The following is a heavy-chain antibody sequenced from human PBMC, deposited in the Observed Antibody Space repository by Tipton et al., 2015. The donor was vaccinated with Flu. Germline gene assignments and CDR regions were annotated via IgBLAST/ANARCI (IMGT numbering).Heavy chain of an antibody. CDR1: GGSISGYY. J-gene: IGHJ5*02. CDR3: ARRDFSNYVSEPKNWFDP. V-gene: IGHV4-59*08. Sequence: TLSLTCTVSGGSISGYYWNWIRQTPGKGLEWIGYVHDAGTNYNPSLKSRVIISVDRSKNQFSLKLTSVTAADTAVYYCARRDFSNYVSEPKNWFDPWGQGTLVTVSS. D-gene: IGHD4-11*01. CDR2: VHDAGT.